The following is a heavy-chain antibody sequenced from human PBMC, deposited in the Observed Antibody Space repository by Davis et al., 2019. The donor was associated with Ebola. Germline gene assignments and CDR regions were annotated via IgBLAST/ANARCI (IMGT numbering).Heavy chain of an antibody. D-gene: IGHD1-1*01. CDR2: ISASAGST. V-gene: IGHV3-23*01. J-gene: IGHJ4*02. CDR1: GFSFTSYA. CDR3: AKDLGTSGIVDY. Sequence: GGSLRLSCAASGFSFTSYAMTWVRQAPGKGLQWVSVISASAGSTFYADSVKGRFTISRDTSKNTLYLQMNSLRGEDTAIYYCAKDLGTSGIVDYWCQGTLVTVS.